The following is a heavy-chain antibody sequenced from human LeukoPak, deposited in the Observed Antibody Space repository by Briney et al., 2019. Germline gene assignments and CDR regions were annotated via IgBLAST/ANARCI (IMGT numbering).Heavy chain of an antibody. CDR2: ISGSGGST. Sequence: HPGGSLRLSCAASGFTFSSYGMSWVRQAPGKGLEWVSAISGSGGSTYYADSVKGRFTISRDNSKNTLYLQMNSLRAEDTAVYYCAKDRYHSGSYYGFDYWGQGTLVTVSS. V-gene: IGHV3-23*01. D-gene: IGHD1-26*01. CDR1: GFTFSSYG. CDR3: AKDRYHSGSYYGFDY. J-gene: IGHJ4*02.